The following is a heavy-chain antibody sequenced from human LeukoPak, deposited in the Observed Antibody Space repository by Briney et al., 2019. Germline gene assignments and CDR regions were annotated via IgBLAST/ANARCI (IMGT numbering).Heavy chain of an antibody. CDR1: GYTFTSYG. J-gene: IGHJ5*02. Sequence: ASVKVSCKASGYTFTSYGISWVRQAPGQGLEWMGWIGPYSDETNFGQNLQGRVTLITDTSTDTAYMELRSLRSDDTAFYYCARDWEPRTETDLFDPWGQGTLVTVSS. CDR2: IGPYSDET. CDR3: ARDWEPRTETDLFDP. D-gene: IGHD1-26*01. V-gene: IGHV1-18*01.